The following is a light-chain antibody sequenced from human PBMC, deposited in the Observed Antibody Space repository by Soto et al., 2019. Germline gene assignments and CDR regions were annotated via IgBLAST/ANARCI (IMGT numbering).Light chain of an antibody. J-gene: IGKJ5*01. CDR3: QQYNNWPPIT. CDR2: DAS. CDR1: QSVSSN. Sequence: EIVMTQSPATLSVSPGESATLSCRASQSVSSNLAWYQQRPGQAPRLLIYDASTRDAGIPARFSGCGSGTEFTLTISSLQSEDFAVYYCQQYNNWPPITFGQGTRLDIK. V-gene: IGKV3-15*01.